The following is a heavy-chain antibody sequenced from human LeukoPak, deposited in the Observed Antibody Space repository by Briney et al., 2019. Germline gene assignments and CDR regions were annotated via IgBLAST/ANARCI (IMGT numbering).Heavy chain of an antibody. CDR2: ISSSGSTI. Sequence: GGSLRLSCAASGFTFSDYYMSWIRQAPGKGLEWVSYISSSGSTIYYADSVRGRFTISRDNAKNSLYLQMNSLRAEDTAVYYCARDRSRYSGYDWGSWFDPWGQGTLVTVSS. CDR1: GFTFSDYY. V-gene: IGHV3-11*01. D-gene: IGHD5-12*01. CDR3: ARDRSRYSGYDWGSWFDP. J-gene: IGHJ5*02.